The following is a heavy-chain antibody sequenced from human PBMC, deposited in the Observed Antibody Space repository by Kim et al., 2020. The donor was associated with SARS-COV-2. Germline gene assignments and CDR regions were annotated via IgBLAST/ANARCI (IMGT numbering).Heavy chain of an antibody. J-gene: IGHJ4*02. CDR2: T. CDR3: ARATVAGFFDY. Sequence: TDYADSVKGRFTISRDNSKNTLYLQMNSLRAEDTAVYYCARATVAGFFDYWGQGTLVTVSS. V-gene: IGHV3-53*01. D-gene: IGHD6-19*01.